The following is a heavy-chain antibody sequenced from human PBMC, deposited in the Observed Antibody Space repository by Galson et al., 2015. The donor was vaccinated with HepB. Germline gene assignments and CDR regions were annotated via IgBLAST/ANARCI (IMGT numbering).Heavy chain of an antibody. Sequence: SLRLSCAASGFTFSNVWINWVRQAPGKGLEWVGRIKSKTDGGTTDYAAPVKGRFTISRDDSKSALYLQMNSLKTEGTAVYYCTTPYYDFWRGYYTESCGYWGQGTLVTVSS. V-gene: IGHV3-15*07. J-gene: IGHJ4*02. CDR2: IKSKTDGGTT. CDR3: TTPYYDFWRGYYTESCGY. D-gene: IGHD3-3*01. CDR1: GFTFSNVW.